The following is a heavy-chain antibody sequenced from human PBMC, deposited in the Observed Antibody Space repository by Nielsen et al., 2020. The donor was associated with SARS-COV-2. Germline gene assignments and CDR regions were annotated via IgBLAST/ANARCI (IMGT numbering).Heavy chain of an antibody. V-gene: IGHV3-23*01. J-gene: IGHJ4*02. D-gene: IGHD3-10*01. CDR1: GFTFSSYA. Sequence: GESLKISCAASGFTFSSYAMSWVRQAPGKGLEWVSAISGSGGSTYYADSVKGRFTISRDNSKNTLYLQMNSLRAEDTAVYYCASLGLLWFEFDCWGQGTLVTVSS. CDR3: ASLGLLWFEFDC. CDR2: ISGSGGST.